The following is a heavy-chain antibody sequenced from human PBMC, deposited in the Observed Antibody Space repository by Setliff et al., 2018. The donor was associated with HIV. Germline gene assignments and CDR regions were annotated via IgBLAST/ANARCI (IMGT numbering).Heavy chain of an antibody. V-gene: IGHV4-61*09. D-gene: IGHD3-22*01. Sequence: SETLSLTCSVSGGPISSGSYYWSWIRQPAGKGLEWIGHIYTSGSTNYNPSLKSRVTMSVDTSKNQFSLKLSSVTAADTAVYYCARFAYYSDSGGYYHHWGQGALVTVSS. J-gene: IGHJ4*02. CDR3: ARFAYYSDSGGYYHH. CDR2: IYTSGST. CDR1: GGPISSGSYY.